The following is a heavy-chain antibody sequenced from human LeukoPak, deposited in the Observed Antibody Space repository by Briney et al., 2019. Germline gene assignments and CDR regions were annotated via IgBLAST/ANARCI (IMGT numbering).Heavy chain of an antibody. Sequence: SETLSLTCTVSGGSIRSYYWSWIRQPPGKGLEWIGYFYYTGGTNYSPSLKSRVTISVDTSKNQFSLKLSSVTAADTAVYYCARTYYYDSSGYYHDNWGQGTLVTVSA. J-gene: IGHJ4*02. D-gene: IGHD3-22*01. V-gene: IGHV4-59*01. CDR3: ARTYYYDSSGYYHDN. CDR1: GGSIRSYY. CDR2: FYYTGGT.